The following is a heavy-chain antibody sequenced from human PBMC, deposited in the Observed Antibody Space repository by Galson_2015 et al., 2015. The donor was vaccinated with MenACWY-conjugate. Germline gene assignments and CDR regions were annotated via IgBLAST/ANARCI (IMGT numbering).Heavy chain of an antibody. CDR3: ARVRPRDSRDFDY. J-gene: IGHJ4*02. Sequence: SLRLSCAASGFTFSSHDMHWVRQAPGKGLEWVAGISYDGSSTYFADSVKGRFTISRDDSKNTLYLQMNSLRTEDTAAYYCARVRPRDSRDFDYWGQGTLVTVSS. CDR2: ISYDGSST. D-gene: IGHD3-22*01. V-gene: IGHV3-30*04. CDR1: GFTFSSHD.